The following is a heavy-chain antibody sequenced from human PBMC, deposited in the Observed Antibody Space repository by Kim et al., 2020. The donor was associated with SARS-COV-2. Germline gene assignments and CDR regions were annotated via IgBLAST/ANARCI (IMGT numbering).Heavy chain of an antibody. Sequence: ASVKVSCKASGYTFTSYYMHWVRQAPGQGLAWMGIINPSGGSTSYAQKFQGRVTMTRDTSTSTVYMELSSLRSEDTAVYYCARVRAMATYFDYWGQGTLVTVSS. CDR3: ARVRAMATYFDY. D-gene: IGHD5-18*01. J-gene: IGHJ4*02. V-gene: IGHV1-46*01. CDR2: INPSGGST. CDR1: GYTFTSYY.